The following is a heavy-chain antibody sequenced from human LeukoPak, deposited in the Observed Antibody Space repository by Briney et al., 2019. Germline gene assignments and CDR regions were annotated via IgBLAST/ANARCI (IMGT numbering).Heavy chain of an antibody. J-gene: IGHJ4*01. V-gene: IGHV3-23*01. CDR1: GFTFSRHA. CDR3: ARDEYYDTSGYYGYYFDF. D-gene: IGHD3-22*01. CDR2: ISGGADST. Sequence: TGGSLRLSCVMSGFTFSRHAMNWVRQAPGKGLEWVSAISGGADSTFYSDSVQGRFTISRDNYENTLYLQMNSLRAEDTAVYYCARDEYYDTSGYYGYYFDFWGHGTLVTVSS.